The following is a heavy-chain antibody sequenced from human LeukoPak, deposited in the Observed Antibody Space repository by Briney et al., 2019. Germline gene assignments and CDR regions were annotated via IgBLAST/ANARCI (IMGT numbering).Heavy chain of an antibody. CDR2: IPGSGGAT. J-gene: IGHJ6*02. V-gene: IGHV3-23*01. CDR3: ARARPWDSSRSYYFGMDV. Sequence: GGSLRLSCEASGYTFSSYAIRWVRQAPGTGLEWVSSIPGSGGATYYADSVRGRFSISRDSSKNTVYLQMNSLRDEDTAVYYCARARPWDSSRSYYFGMDVWGHGTTVTVSS. D-gene: IGHD3-22*01. CDR1: GYTFSSYA.